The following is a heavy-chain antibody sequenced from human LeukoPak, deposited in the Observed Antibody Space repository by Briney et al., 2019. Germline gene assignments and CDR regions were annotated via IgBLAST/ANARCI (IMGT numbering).Heavy chain of an antibody. CDR1: GYSISSGYY. V-gene: IGHV4-38-2*02. D-gene: IGHD6-6*01. CDR3: ARALSSSGRYFDY. CDR2: IYHSGST. Sequence: SETLSLTCTVSGYSISSGYYWGWIRQPPGKGLEWIGSIYHSGSTYYNPSLKSRVTISVDTSKNQFSLKLSSVTAADTAVYYCARALSSSGRYFDYWGQGTLVTVSS. J-gene: IGHJ4*02.